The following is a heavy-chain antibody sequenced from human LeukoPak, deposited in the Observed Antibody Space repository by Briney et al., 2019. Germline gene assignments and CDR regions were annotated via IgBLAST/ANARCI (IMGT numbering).Heavy chain of an antibody. V-gene: IGHV1-2*02. J-gene: IGHJ3*02. Sequence: ASVKVSCKASGYTFTGYYMHGVRQAPGQGLEWMGCINPNSGGTNYAQKFQGRVTMTRDTSISTAYMELSRLRSDDTAVYYCAGYCSGTSCYPFDAFDIWGQGTMVTVSS. D-gene: IGHD2-2*01. CDR3: AGYCSGTSCYPFDAFDI. CDR2: INPNSGGT. CDR1: GYTFTGYY.